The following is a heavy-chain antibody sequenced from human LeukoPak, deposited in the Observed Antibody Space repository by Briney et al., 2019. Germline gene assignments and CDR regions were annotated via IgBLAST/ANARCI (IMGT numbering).Heavy chain of an antibody. CDR3: ARGGGYYDSSGNFDY. CDR1: GFTVSSNY. V-gene: IGHV3-53*01. D-gene: IGHD3-22*01. J-gene: IGHJ4*02. CDR2: NYSGCKT. Sequence: GGSLRLSCAASGFTVSSNYMSWVRQAPGKGLQWVSVNYSGCKTYYADSVKGRFTISRDNSKNTLYLQMNSLRAEDTAVYYCARGGGYYDSSGNFDYWGQGTLVSDSS.